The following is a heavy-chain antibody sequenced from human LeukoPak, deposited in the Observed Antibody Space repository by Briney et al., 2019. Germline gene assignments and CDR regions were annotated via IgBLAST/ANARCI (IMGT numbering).Heavy chain of an antibody. CDR2: ISSSGSTI. Sequence: GGSLRLSCAASGFTFSSYEMNWVRQAPGKGLEWVSYISSSGSTIYYADSVKGRFTISRDNAKNSLYLQMNSLRAEDTAVYYCARDMDYPVEYYYYYMDVWGKGTTVTVSS. D-gene: IGHD3/OR15-3a*01. V-gene: IGHV3-48*03. J-gene: IGHJ6*03. CDR1: GFTFSSYE. CDR3: ARDMDYPVEYYYYYMDV.